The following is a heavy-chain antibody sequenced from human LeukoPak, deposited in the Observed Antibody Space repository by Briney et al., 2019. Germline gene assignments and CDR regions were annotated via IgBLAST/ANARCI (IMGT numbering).Heavy chain of an antibody. CDR3: ARLPDGSGSYYSNWFDP. CDR2: IYYSGST. Sequence: SETLSLTCTVSGGSISSHYWSWIRQPPGKGLEWIGYIYYSGSTNYNPSLKSRVTISVDTSKNQFSLKLSSVTAADTAVYYCARLPDGSGSYYSNWFDPWGQGTLVTVSS. CDR1: GGSISSHY. D-gene: IGHD3-10*01. V-gene: IGHV4-59*11. J-gene: IGHJ5*02.